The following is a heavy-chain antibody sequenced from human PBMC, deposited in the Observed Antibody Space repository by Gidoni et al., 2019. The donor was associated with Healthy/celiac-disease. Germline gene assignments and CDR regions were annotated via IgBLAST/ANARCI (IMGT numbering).Heavy chain of an antibody. J-gene: IGHJ6*02. CDR2: ISWNSGSI. CDR3: AKVGAGRRGMDV. D-gene: IGHD6-19*01. CDR1: GFPFDDYA. V-gene: IGHV3-9*01. Sequence: EVKLVESGGGLVQPGRYLRLSCAASGFPFDDYAMHWVRQAPGKGLEWGSGISWNSGSIGYADSVKGRFTISRYNAKNSLYLQMNSLRAEDTALYYCAKVGAGRRGMDVWGQGTTVTVSS.